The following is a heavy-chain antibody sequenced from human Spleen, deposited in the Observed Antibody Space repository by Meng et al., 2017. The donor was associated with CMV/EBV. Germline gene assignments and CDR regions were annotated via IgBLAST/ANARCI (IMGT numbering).Heavy chain of an antibody. Sequence: ESLKISCAASGFTFSSYEMKWVRQAPGKGLEWIGYIYYSGSTKYNPSLKSRVTISVDTSKNQFSLKLSSVTAADTAVYYCARGLFFLELRTFDYWGQGTLVTVSS. D-gene: IGHD1-7*01. CDR2: IYYSGST. CDR1: GFTFSSYE. CDR3: ARGLFFLELRTFDY. J-gene: IGHJ4*02. V-gene: IGHV4-59*12.